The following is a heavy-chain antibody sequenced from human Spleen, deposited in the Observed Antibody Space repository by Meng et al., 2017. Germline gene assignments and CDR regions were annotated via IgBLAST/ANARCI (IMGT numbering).Heavy chain of an antibody. CDR3: ARGSSGLNDY. D-gene: IGHD6-19*01. J-gene: IGHJ4*02. CDR2: IYASGST. V-gene: IGHV4-59*10. CDR1: GGSFSDYY. Sequence: QVQLQPWGAGLLKPSEPLSLPCVVSGGSFSDYYWSWIRQPAGKGLEWIGRIYASGSTNSNPSLKSRVTMSIDTSKNQFSLNLSSVTAADTAVYYCARGSSGLNDYWGQGTLVTVSS.